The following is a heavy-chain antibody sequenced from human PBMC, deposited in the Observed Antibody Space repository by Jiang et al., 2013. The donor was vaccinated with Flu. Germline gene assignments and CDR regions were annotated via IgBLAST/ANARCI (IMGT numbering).Heavy chain of an antibody. CDR2: IYYSGST. Sequence: LLKPSETLSLTCTVSGGSISSYYWSWIRQPPGKGLEWIGYIYYSGSTNYNPSLKSRVTISVDTSKNQFSLKLSSVTAADTAVYYCARHGGYCSSTSCYYYYGMDVWGQGTTVTVSS. CDR1: GGSISSYY. J-gene: IGHJ6*02. D-gene: IGHD2-2*01. CDR3: ARHGGYCSSTSCYYYYGMDV. V-gene: IGHV4-59*08.